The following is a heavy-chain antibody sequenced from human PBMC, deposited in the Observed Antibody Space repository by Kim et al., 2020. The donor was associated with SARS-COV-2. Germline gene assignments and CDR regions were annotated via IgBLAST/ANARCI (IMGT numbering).Heavy chain of an antibody. V-gene: IGHV1-24*01. J-gene: IGHJ3*02. Sequence: ASVKVSCKVSGYTLTELSMHWVRQAPGKGLEWMGGFDPEDGETIYAQKFQGRVTMTEDTSTDTAYMELSSLRSEDTAVYYCATDGGRGYSSSFDAFDIWGQGTMVTVSS. CDR1: GYTLTELS. D-gene: IGHD6-13*01. CDR3: ATDGGRGYSSSFDAFDI. CDR2: FDPEDGET.